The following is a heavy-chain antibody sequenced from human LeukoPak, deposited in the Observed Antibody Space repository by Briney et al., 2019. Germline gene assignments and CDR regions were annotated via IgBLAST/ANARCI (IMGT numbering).Heavy chain of an antibody. J-gene: IGHJ5*02. CDR2: IYYSGST. Sequence: SETLSLTCTVSGGSISSYYWSWLRQPPGKGLEWIGYIYYSGSTNYNPSLKSRVTISVDTSKNQFSLKLSSVTAADTAVYYCARATGTSNWFDPWGQGTLVTVSS. V-gene: IGHV4-59*01. CDR1: GGSISSYY. D-gene: IGHD1-7*01. CDR3: ARATGTSNWFDP.